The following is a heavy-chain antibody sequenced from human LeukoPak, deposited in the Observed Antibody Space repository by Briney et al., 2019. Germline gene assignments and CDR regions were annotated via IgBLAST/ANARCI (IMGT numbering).Heavy chain of an antibody. J-gene: IGHJ4*02. Sequence: PSETLSLTCTVSGDSISSYYWSWIRQHPGKGLEWIGYIYYSGTTYYNPSLKSRVIISVDTSKNQFSLKLSSVTAADTAVYYCARWVTTLSFDYWGQGALVTVSS. V-gene: IGHV4-59*06. D-gene: IGHD4-11*01. CDR3: ARWVTTLSFDY. CDR1: GDSISSYY. CDR2: IYYSGTT.